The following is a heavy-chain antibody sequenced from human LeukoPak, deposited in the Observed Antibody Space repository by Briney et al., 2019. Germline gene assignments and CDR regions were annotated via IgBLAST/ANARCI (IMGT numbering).Heavy chain of an antibody. D-gene: IGHD3-22*01. J-gene: IGHJ4*02. CDR2: ISSSSSYI. Sequence: PGGALRLSCAASGFTFSSYSMNWVRQTPGKGLEWVSSISSSSSYIYYEDSVKGRFTISRDNAKNSLYLQMNSLRAEDTAVYYCARFHPDSSGYYGSLWGQGTLVTVSS. CDR1: GFTFSSYS. CDR3: ARFHPDSSGYYGSL. V-gene: IGHV3-21*01.